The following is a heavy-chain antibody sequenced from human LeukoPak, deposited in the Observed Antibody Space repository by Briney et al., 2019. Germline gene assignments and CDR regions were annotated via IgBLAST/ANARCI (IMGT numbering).Heavy chain of an antibody. V-gene: IGHV4-39*01. CDR3: ARHESANWFDP. CDR1: GASISSSNYY. CDR2: ISSSGTT. Sequence: SETLSLTCSVSGASISSSNYYWGWIRQPPEKGLEWIGTISSSGTTYYIPSLKSRVTISIDTSKNQFSLKLSPVTAADTAVYYCARHESANWFDPWGQGTLVIVSS. J-gene: IGHJ5*02.